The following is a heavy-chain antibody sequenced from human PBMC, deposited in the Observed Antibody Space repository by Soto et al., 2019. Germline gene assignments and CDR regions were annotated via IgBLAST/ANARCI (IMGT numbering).Heavy chain of an antibody. CDR3: ARIVQKDGGLLSNYYYGLDV. V-gene: IGHV4-61*01. CDR2: IYYSGSA. Sequence: QVQLQESGPGLVKPSETLSLTCSVSGGSVISGYYYWSWIRQPPGKGLEWIGYIYYSGSANYNPSLKNRVSISVDTSKNQFSLKLSSVTAADTAVYYCARIVQKDGGLLSNYYYGLDVWGQGTPVTVSS. CDR1: GGSVISGYYY. D-gene: IGHD3-10*01. J-gene: IGHJ6*02.